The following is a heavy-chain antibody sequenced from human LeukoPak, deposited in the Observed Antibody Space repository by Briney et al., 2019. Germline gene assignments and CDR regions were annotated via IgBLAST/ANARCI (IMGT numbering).Heavy chain of an antibody. V-gene: IGHV3-23*01. CDR2: ISGSGGST. D-gene: IGHD6-19*01. CDR1: GFTFSRYA. Sequence: GGSLRLSCAASGFTFSRYAMSWVRQAPGKGLEWVSAISGSGGSTYYADSVKGRFTISRDNSKNTLYLQMNSLRAEDTAVYYCAKDNLGVAGILCYFDYWGQGTLVTVSS. J-gene: IGHJ4*02. CDR3: AKDNLGVAGILCYFDY.